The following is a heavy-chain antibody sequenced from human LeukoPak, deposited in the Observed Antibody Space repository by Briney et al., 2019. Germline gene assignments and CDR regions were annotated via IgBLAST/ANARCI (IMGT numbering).Heavy chain of an antibody. CDR2: INHSGST. J-gene: IGHJ6*02. CDR1: GGSFSGYY. CDR3: ARGATVSNYYYVKDV. D-gene: IGHD4-17*01. V-gene: IGHV4-34*01. Sequence: PSETLSLTCAVYGGSFSGYYWSWIRQPPGKGLEWIGEINHSGSTNYNPSLKSRVTISVDTSKNQFSLKLSSVTAADTAVYYCARGATVSNYYYVKDVWGQGTTVTVSS.